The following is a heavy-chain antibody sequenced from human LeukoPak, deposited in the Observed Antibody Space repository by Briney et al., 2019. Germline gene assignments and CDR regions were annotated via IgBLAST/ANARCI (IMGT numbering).Heavy chain of an antibody. CDR1: GYTLSELS. D-gene: IGHD1-26*01. CDR2: INPSGGST. Sequence: ASVKVSCKVSGYTLSELSMHWVRQAPGQGLEWMGIINPSGGSTSYAQKFQGRVTMTRDTSTSTVYMELSSLRSEDTAVYYCAIVGATDRPFDYWGQGTLVTVSS. V-gene: IGHV1-46*01. J-gene: IGHJ4*02. CDR3: AIVGATDRPFDY.